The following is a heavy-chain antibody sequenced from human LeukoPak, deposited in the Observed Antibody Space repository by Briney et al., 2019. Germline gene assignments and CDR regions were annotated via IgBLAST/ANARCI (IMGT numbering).Heavy chain of an antibody. J-gene: IGHJ4*02. V-gene: IGHV3-11*01. CDR1: GFTVSNNY. CDR3: ARDNSGSYSEGGF. CDR2: ISSSGTTT. D-gene: IGHD1-26*01. Sequence: GGSLRLSCAASGFTVSNNYMSWVRQAPGKGLEWVSYISSSGTTTSYADSVKGRFTISRDNAKNSLFLQMNNLRAEDTAVYYCARDNSGSYSEGGFWGQGTLVTVFS.